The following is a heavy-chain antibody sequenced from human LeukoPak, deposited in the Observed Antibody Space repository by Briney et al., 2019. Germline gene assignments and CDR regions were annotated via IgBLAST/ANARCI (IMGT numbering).Heavy chain of an antibody. CDR1: GDSASSNSAA. Sequence: SQTLSLTCAISGDSASSNSAAWSWVRQSPSRGLEWLGRTYYRSKWFNDYAVSVKSRIIINPDTSKNQFSLQLNSVTPEDTAVYYCAKLGDSSTWGQGTLVTVSS. CDR2: TYYRSKWFN. D-gene: IGHD6-19*01. J-gene: IGHJ5*02. CDR3: AKLGDSST. V-gene: IGHV6-1*01.